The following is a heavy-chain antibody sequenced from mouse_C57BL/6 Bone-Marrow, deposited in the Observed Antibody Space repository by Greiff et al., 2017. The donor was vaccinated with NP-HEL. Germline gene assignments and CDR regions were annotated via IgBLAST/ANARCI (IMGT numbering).Heavy chain of an antibody. J-gene: IGHJ1*03. CDR1: GYTFTSYW. V-gene: IGHV1-50*01. D-gene: IGHD2-1*01. CDR2: IDPSDSYT. Sequence: QVHVKQPGAELVKPGASVKLSCKASGYTFTSYWMQWVKQRPGQGLEWIGEIDPSDSYTNYNQKFKGKATLTVDTSSSTAYMQLSSLTSEDSAVYYCARDLLWSLYWYFDVWGTGTTVTVSS. CDR3: ARDLLWSLYWYFDV.